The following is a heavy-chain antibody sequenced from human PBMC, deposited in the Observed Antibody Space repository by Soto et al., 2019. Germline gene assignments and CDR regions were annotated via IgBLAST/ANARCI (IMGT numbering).Heavy chain of an antibody. D-gene: IGHD6-6*01. V-gene: IGHV4-59*01. CDR2: ISYSGST. CDR1: GASINNYY. J-gene: IGHJ5*02. Sequence: ETLCLSCAVPGASINNYYGSWIRQPPGKGLEWIGYISYSGSTNYTPSLKSRVTISVDTSRNQFSLKLSSVTAADTDMYYCAREVVETSSLWLDPWGQGTLVTVYS. CDR3: AREVVETSSLWLDP.